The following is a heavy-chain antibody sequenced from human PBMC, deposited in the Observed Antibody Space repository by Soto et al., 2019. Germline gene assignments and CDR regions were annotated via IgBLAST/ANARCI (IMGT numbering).Heavy chain of an antibody. CDR2: INPSGGST. CDR3: ARGDGSGSYYRKDYFDS. Sequence: ASVKVSCKASGYTFTTYYMHWVRQAPGQGLEWMGIINPSGGSTSYAQKFQGRVTMTRDTSTSTVYMELSSLRSEDTAVYYCARGDGSGSYYRKDYFDSWGQGTLITVSS. CDR1: GYTFTTYY. V-gene: IGHV1-46*03. J-gene: IGHJ4*02. D-gene: IGHD3-10*01.